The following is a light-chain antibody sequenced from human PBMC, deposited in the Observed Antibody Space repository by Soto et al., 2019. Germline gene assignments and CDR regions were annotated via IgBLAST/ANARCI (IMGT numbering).Light chain of an antibody. CDR1: QTISRY. CDR3: QQRYNNPRT. Sequence: DIQMTQSPSSLSAFVGDTVTITCRASQTISRYLNWYQQRPGKAPKLLIYAASTLQGGVPSRFSGSGSGADFTLTINGLQPEDFATYYCQQRYNNPRTFGQGTKVDIK. V-gene: IGKV1-39*01. J-gene: IGKJ1*01. CDR2: AAS.